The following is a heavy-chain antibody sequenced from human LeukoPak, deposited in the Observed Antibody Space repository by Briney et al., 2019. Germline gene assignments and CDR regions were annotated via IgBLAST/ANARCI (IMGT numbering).Heavy chain of an antibody. D-gene: IGHD3-10*01. CDR1: GFTFSSYA. CDR3: ARTKCYYGSGDY. CDR2: ISYDGSNK. V-gene: IGHV3-30*04. J-gene: IGHJ4*02. Sequence: GRSLRLSCAASGFTFSSYAMHWVRQAPGKGLEWVAVISYDGSNKYYADSVKGRFTISRDNSKNTLYLQMNSLRAEDTAVYYCARTKCYYGSGDYWGQGTLVTVSS.